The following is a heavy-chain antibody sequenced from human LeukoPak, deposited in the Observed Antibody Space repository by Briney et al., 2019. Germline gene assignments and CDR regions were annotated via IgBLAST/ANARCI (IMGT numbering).Heavy chain of an antibody. CDR3: ARLGSSAFDY. V-gene: IGHV4-59*08. CDR1: GGSISSYY. Sequence: SETLSLTCTVSGGSISSYYWSWIRQPPGKGLEWIGYIYYSGSTNYNPSFKSRVTISVDTSKNQFSLKLSSVTAADTAVYYCARLGSSAFDYWGQGTLVTVSS. J-gene: IGHJ4*02. CDR2: IYYSGST. D-gene: IGHD6-13*01.